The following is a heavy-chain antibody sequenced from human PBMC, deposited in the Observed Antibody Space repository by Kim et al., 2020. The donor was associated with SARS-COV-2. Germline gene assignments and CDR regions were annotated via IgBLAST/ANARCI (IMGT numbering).Heavy chain of an antibody. CDR3: ARGGVVSGGWLGHYDYYGMDV. CDR2: INHGGST. J-gene: IGHJ6*02. V-gene: IGHV4-34*01. CDR1: GGSFSDYY. Sequence: SETLSLTCGVYGGSFSDYYWNWIRQPPGKGLEWIGEINHGGSTNYNPSLKSRVIISVDTSKKQFFLKMNSLTAADTAVYYCARGGVVSGGWLGHYDYYGMDVWAQGTTVTVSS. D-gene: IGHD6-13*01.